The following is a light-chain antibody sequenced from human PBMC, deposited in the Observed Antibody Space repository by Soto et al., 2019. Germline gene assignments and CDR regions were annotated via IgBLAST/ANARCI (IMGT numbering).Light chain of an antibody. V-gene: IGKV3D-20*02. CDR3: HQRNT. CDR1: QSVSSTY. J-gene: IGKJ5*01. CDR2: DTS. Sequence: EIVLTQSPGTLSLSPGERATLSCRASQSVSSTYLAWYRQKPGQPPRLLIYDTSNRATGVPPRFSGSRSGTDFTLTISSVEPEDFALYFCHQRNTFGQGTRLEIK.